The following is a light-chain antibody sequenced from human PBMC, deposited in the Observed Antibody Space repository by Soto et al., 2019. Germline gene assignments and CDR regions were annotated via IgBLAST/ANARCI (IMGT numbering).Light chain of an antibody. CDR1: SSDVGGYNY. V-gene: IGLV2-14*01. CDR2: EVS. J-gene: IGLJ2*01. Sequence: QSALTQPASVSGSPGQSITISCTGTSSDVGGYNYVSWYQQHPGKAPKLMIYEVSNRPSGVSNRFSGSKYGNTASLTISGLQAEDEADYYCSSYTRSSTLYVLFGGGTKLTVL. CDR3: SSYTRSSTLYVL.